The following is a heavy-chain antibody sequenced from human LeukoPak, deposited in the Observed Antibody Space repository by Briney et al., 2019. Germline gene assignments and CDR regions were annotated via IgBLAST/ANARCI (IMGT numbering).Heavy chain of an antibody. CDR2: ISSGGTYI. CDR1: GFTFDTYA. CDR3: ARDRPTGRSRGVVVQ. V-gene: IGHV3-21*01. Sequence: GGSLRLSCAASGFTFDTYAMTRVRQAPGKGLEWVSSISSGGTYIYYAESLRGRSTISRDNTKNFLYLQLSTLRVEDTAVYYCARDRPTGRSRGVVVQWGQGTLVTVSS. J-gene: IGHJ4*02. D-gene: IGHD2-15*01.